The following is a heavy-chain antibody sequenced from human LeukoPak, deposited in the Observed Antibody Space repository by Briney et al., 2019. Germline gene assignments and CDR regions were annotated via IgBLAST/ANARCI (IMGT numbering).Heavy chain of an antibody. V-gene: IGHV4-59*08. D-gene: IGHD1-1*01. CDR1: GGSISSDY. CDR3: ARGNGDYNGY. Sequence: SETLSLTCTVSGGSISSDYWSWIRQPPGKGLEWIGYIYYSGSTYYNPSLKSRVTISVDTSKNQFSLKLSSVTAADTAVYYCARGNGDYNGYWGQGTLVTVSS. CDR2: IYYSGST. J-gene: IGHJ4*02.